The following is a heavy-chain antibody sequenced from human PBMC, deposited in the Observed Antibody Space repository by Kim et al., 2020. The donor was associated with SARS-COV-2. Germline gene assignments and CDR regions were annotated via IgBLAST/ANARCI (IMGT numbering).Heavy chain of an antibody. CDR1: GVSVSSGDFY. D-gene: IGHD3-16*01. CDR2: VFDRKTT. Sequence: SQTLSLTCTVSGVSVSSGDFYWSWIRQHPGKGLEWIFYVFDRKTTHYNPSLRGRLTVSVDKSQNQLSLKLNSVTADDTAVYYCAGGSRRWYGMDFWGQGTAVTVSS. V-gene: IGHV4-31*03. CDR3: AGGSRRWYGMDF. J-gene: IGHJ6*02.